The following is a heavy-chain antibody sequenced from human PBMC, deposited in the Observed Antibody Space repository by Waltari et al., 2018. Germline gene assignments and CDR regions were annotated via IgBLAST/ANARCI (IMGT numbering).Heavy chain of an antibody. CDR2: FSRDGVTT. CDR1: GFTFSSFS. CDR3: ARIDGSGWYGS. Sequence: EVQMVESGGGLVQPGGSLRLSCAASGFTFSSFSRHWVRQAPGNGLEYVSAFSRDGVTTYYANSVKGRFTISRDNSKNTLYLQMGSLRAYDMAVYYCARIDGSGWYGSWGQGTLVTVSS. V-gene: IGHV3-64*01. J-gene: IGHJ4*02. D-gene: IGHD6-19*01.